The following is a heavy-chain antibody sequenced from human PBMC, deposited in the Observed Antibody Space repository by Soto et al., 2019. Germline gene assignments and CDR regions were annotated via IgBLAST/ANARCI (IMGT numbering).Heavy chain of an antibody. Sequence: KASETLSLTCTVSGGSISSGGYYWSWVRQHPGKGLEWIGYIYYSGSTYYNPSLKSRVTISVDTSKNQFSLKLSSVTAADTAVYYCARAPLLTGTTIDPWGQGTLVTVSS. CDR1: GGSISSGGYY. D-gene: IGHD1-7*01. V-gene: IGHV4-31*03. CDR3: ARAPLLTGTTIDP. J-gene: IGHJ5*02. CDR2: IYYSGST.